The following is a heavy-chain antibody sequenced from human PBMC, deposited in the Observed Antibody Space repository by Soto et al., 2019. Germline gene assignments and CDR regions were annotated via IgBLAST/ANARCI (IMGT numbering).Heavy chain of an antibody. CDR2: INPNSGGT. Sequence: ASVKVSCKASGYTFTGYDIDWVRQATGQGLEWMGWINPNSGGTNYAQKFQGWVTMTRDTSISTAYMELSRLRSDDTAVYYCARAIENWFDPWGQGTLVTVSS. V-gene: IGHV1-2*04. D-gene: IGHD3-16*02. CDR3: ARAIENWFDP. J-gene: IGHJ5*02. CDR1: GYTFTGYD.